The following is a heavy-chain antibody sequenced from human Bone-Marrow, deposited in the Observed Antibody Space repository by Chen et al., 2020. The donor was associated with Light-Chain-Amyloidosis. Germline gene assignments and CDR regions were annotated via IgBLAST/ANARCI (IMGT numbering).Heavy chain of an antibody. CDR2: IYPDDSDA. J-gene: IGHJ4*02. CDR1: GYTFPNYW. CDR3: ARRRDGYNFDY. V-gene: IGHV5-51*01. D-gene: IGHD5-18*01. Sequence: EVQLEQSGPEVKKPGESLTISCKGSGYTFPNYWIGWVRQMPGKGLEWIGVIYPDDSDARYSPSFEGQVTILADKSITTAYLQWRSLKSSDTAMYYWARRRDGYNFDYWGQGTLVTVS.